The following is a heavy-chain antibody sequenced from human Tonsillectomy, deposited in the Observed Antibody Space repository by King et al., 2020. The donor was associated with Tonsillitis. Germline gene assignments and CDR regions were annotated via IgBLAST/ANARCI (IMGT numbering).Heavy chain of an antibody. CDR2: TKPDGSEN. V-gene: IGHV3-7*04. Sequence: VQLVESGGGLVQPGGNLRLSCVASGFTYSASWMTWVRQAPGKGLEWVATTKPDGSENWYVDSVKGRFTISRDNAKNSLYLKMNSLRAEDTAVYYCARDQEYSSFDFWGQGTLVTVSS. CDR1: GFTYSASW. J-gene: IGHJ4*02. D-gene: IGHD2-21*01. CDR3: ARDQEYSSFDF.